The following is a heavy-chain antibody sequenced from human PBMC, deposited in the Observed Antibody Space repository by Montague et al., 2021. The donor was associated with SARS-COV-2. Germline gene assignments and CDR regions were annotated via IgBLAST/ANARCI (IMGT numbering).Heavy chain of an antibody. CDR2: IYYSGST. CDR1: GGSISNYY. D-gene: IGHD3-10*01. Sequence: SETLSLTCTVSGGSISNYYWSWIRQPPGKGLEWIGYIYYSGSTNYNPSLKSRVTISVDTSKNQFSLKLSSVTAADTAVYYCARDPNYYYTSGSRGNWLDPWGQGTLVTVSS. J-gene: IGHJ5*02. CDR3: ARDPNYYYTSGSRGNWLDP. V-gene: IGHV4-59*01.